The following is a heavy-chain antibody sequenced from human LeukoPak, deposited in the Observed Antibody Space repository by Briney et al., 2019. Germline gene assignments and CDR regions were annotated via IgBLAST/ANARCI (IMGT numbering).Heavy chain of an antibody. D-gene: IGHD3-22*01. CDR3: ASFHPLAYYYDSSGFDAFDI. CDR1: GGSISSYY. Sequence: SETLSLTCTVSGGSISSYYWSWIRQPAGKGLEWIGRIYTSGSTNYNPSLKSRVTMSVDTSKNQFSLKLSSVTAADTAVYYCASFHPLAYYYDSSGFDAFDIWGQGTMVTVSS. J-gene: IGHJ3*02. CDR2: IYTSGST. V-gene: IGHV4-4*07.